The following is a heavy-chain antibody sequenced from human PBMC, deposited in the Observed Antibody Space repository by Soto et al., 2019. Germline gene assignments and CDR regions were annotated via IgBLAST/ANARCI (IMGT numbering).Heavy chain of an antibody. Sequence: QLQLQESGPGLVKPSETLSLTCSVSGGSISSRSYYWAWIRQPPGKGLEWIGTFFFSGSSDYNRSLRSRVTLSADTSKSQLSLKLGSVTAADTAVYYCARQSIPIGEVVARDGFDIWGQGTMVTVSS. CDR2: FFFSGSS. V-gene: IGHV4-39*01. J-gene: IGHJ3*02. CDR1: GGSISSRSYY. D-gene: IGHD3-16*02. CDR3: ARQSIPIGEVVARDGFDI.